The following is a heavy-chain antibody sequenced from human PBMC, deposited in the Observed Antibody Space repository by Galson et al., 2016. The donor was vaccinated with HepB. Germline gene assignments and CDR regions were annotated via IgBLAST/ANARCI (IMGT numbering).Heavy chain of an antibody. V-gene: IGHV3-30*18. D-gene: IGHD2/OR15-2a*01. CDR2: DSMYGRRK. CDR3: AKRHEYCPAVGCEVDY. J-gene: IGHJ4*02. Sequence: SLRLSCAGSGFLFSNYGMHWVRQAPAKGLEWVEADSMYGRRKFYAESLKGRFTISRDNSNNMLFLQMSRLRADDTAVYYCAKRHEYCPAVGCEVDYWGQGTLVSVSS. CDR1: GFLFSNYG.